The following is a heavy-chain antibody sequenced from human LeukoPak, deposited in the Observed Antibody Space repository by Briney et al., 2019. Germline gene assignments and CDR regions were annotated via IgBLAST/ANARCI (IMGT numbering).Heavy chain of an antibody. Sequence: GGSLRLSCAASGFTFSSHGMSWVRQAPGKGLEWVSSISSSSSYIYYADSVKGRFTISRDNAKNSLHLQMNSLRAEDTAVYYCARADRLGAALLASFDYWGQGTLVTVSS. D-gene: IGHD3-16*01. V-gene: IGHV3-21*01. CDR2: ISSSSSYI. CDR3: ARADRLGAALLASFDY. J-gene: IGHJ4*02. CDR1: GFTFSSHG.